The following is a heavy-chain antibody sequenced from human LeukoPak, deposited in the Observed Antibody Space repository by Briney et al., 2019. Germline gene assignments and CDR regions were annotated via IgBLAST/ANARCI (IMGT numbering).Heavy chain of an antibody. V-gene: IGHV3-11*01. Sequence: GGSLRLSCAASGFTFRDYYMSWIRQAPGKGLEWISQISSSGGTTYYTDSVQVRFTISRDNAKNSLFLQMSSLKDEDTAVYYCARDGADGGNWGAFDIWGQGTMVTVSS. CDR2: ISSSGGTT. J-gene: IGHJ3*02. D-gene: IGHD4-23*01. CDR3: ARDGADGGNWGAFDI. CDR1: GFTFRDYY.